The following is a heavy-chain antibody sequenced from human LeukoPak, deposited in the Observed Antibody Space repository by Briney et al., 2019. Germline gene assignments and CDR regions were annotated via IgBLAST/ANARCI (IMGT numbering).Heavy chain of an antibody. D-gene: IGHD6-13*01. V-gene: IGHV3-30*18. Sequence: PGGSLRLSCAASGFTFSNNGMHWVRQAPGKGLEWVAVISYDGSNKYYVDSVKGRFTTSRDNSKNTLYLQMNSLRAEDTAVYYCAKDRGYSSSWYEGYYFDYWGQGTLVTVSS. CDR2: ISYDGSNK. CDR3: AKDRGYSSSWYEGYYFDY. J-gene: IGHJ4*02. CDR1: GFTFSNNG.